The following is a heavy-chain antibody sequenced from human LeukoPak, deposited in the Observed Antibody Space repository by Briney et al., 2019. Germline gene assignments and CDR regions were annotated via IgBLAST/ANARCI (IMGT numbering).Heavy chain of an antibody. D-gene: IGHD3-22*01. CDR2: INPNSGGT. CDR3: ARDPPEYYYDSSGYAFDI. V-gene: IGHV1-2*02. CDR1: GYTFTGYY. Sequence: ASVKVSCKASGYTFTGYYIHWVRQAPGQGLEWMGWINPNSGGTNYAQKFQGRVTMTRDTSITTAYMELSRLRSDDTAVYYCARDPPEYYYDSSGYAFDIWGQGTMVTVSS. J-gene: IGHJ3*02.